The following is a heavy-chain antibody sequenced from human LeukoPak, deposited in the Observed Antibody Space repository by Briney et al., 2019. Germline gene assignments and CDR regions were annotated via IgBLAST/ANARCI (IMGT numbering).Heavy chain of an antibody. V-gene: IGHV4-59*01. CDR1: GGSISSYY. J-gene: IGHJ4*02. CDR3: ARFDSSSWFFDY. D-gene: IGHD6-13*01. CDR2: IYYSGST. Sequence: PSETLSLTCTVSGGSISSYYWSWIRQPPGKGLEWIGYIYYSGSTDYNPSLKSRVTISVDTSKNQLSLKLTSVTAADTAVYYCARFDSSSWFFDYWGQGTLVTVSS.